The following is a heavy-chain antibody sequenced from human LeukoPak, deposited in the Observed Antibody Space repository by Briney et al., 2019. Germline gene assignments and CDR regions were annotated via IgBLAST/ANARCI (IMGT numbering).Heavy chain of an antibody. CDR1: GYSFTFYA. V-gene: IGHV3-23*01. J-gene: IGHJ4*02. D-gene: IGHD3-10*01. Sequence: GGSLRLSCAASGYSFTFYAMTWVRQAPGKGLEWVSGISGSGGSTYYADSVKGGFTTSRDNSKNTLYLQTISLRAEDTAIDYCAKALPPTSMVRGVRYFDYWGQGTLVTVSS. CDR3: AKALPPTSMVRGVRYFDY. CDR2: ISGSGGST.